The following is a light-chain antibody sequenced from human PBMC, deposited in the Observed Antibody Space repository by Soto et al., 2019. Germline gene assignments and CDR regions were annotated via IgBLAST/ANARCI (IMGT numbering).Light chain of an antibody. Sequence: DLLLTRSGRSPPVTAGEPSSVCCGSSQCLLHSNGYNYLDWYLQKPGQSPQLLIYWGSNRASGVPDRFSGSGSGTDFTLKISRVEAEDVGTYYCMQALQSLTFGQGTRLEI. CDR3: MQALQSLT. J-gene: IGKJ5*01. CDR1: QCLLHSNGYNY. V-gene: IGKV2-28*01. CDR2: WGS.